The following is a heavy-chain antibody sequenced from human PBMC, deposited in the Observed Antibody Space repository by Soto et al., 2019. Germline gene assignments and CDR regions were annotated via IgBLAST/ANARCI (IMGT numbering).Heavy chain of an antibody. Sequence: SVKVSCKASRGTFNIYAISWVRQAPGQGLEWVGGIMPIFGMSNYAQKFQDRVTITADESTTTAYMELSSLTSEDTAVYYCARGGYGDPLSYWGQGTPVTVSS. CDR1: RGTFNIYA. D-gene: IGHD4-17*01. CDR3: ARGGYGDPLSY. V-gene: IGHV1-69*13. CDR2: IMPIFGMS. J-gene: IGHJ4*02.